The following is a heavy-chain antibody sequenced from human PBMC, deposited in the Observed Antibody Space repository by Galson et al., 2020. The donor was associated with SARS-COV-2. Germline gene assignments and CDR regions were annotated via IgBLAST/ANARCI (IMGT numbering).Heavy chain of an antibody. D-gene: IGHD3-10*01. Sequence: SLKISCAASGFTFDDYAMHWVRQAPGKGLEWVSGISWNSGSIGYADSVKGRFTISRDNAKNSLYLQMNSLRAEDNAMYYCGRHFDYYGSGSYTFLDSWGQGTLVTVSS. CDR1: GFTFDDYA. CDR3: GRHFDYYGSGSYTFLDS. V-gene: IGHV3-9*01. CDR2: ISWNSGSI. J-gene: IGHJ5*01.